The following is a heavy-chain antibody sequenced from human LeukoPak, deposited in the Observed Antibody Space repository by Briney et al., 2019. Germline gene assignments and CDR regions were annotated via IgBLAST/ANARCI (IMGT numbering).Heavy chain of an antibody. CDR2: MNPNSGNT. J-gene: IGHJ3*02. D-gene: IGHD6-13*01. CDR3: AREGLAAAGNAFDI. V-gene: IGHV1-8*01. CDR1: GYTFTSYD. Sequence: ASVKVSCKASGYTFTSYDINWVRQATGQGLEWMGWMNPNSGNTGYAQKFQGRVTMTRNTSISTAYMELSSLRSEDTAVYYCAREGLAAAGNAFDIWGQGTMVTVSS.